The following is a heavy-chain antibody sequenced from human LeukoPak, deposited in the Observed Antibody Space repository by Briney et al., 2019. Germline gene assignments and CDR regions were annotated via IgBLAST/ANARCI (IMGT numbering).Heavy chain of an antibody. CDR3: AREWRHCSGGNCNTPSGGMDV. CDR2: IIPILGIA. V-gene: IGHV1-69*04. J-gene: IGHJ6*02. CDR1: GGTFSSYA. D-gene: IGHD2-15*01. Sequence: SVKVSCKASGGTFSSYAISWVRQAPGQGLEWMGRIIPILGIANYAQKFQGRVTMTTDTSTSTAYMELRSLGSGDTAVYYCAREWRHCSGGNCNTPSGGMDVWGQGTTVTVSS.